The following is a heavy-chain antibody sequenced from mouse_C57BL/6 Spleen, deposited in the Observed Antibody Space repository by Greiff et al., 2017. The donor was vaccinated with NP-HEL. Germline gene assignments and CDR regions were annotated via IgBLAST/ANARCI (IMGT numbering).Heavy chain of an antibody. CDR1: GFTFSSYA. CDR3: ARDGGDGYYVRNFDY. D-gene: IGHD2-3*01. J-gene: IGHJ2*01. Sequence: EVQLVESGGGLVKPGGSLKLSCAASGFTFSSYAMSWVRQTPEKRLEWVATISDGGSYTYYPDNVKGRFTISRDNAKNNLYLQMSHLKSEDTAMYYCARDGGDGYYVRNFDYWGQGTTLTVSS. V-gene: IGHV5-4*01. CDR2: ISDGGSYT.